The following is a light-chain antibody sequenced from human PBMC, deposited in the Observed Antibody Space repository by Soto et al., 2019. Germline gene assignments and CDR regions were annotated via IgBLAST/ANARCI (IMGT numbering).Light chain of an antibody. CDR3: QQYENLPLT. CDR2: DAS. Sequence: DVQMTQSPSSLSASVGDRVTITCRASQSISSYLNWYQQKPGKAPKLLIYDASNLETGIPSRFSGSGSGTNFSLTITSLQPEDIATYYCQQYENLPLTFGGGTKVDIK. J-gene: IGKJ4*01. V-gene: IGKV1-33*01. CDR1: QSISSY.